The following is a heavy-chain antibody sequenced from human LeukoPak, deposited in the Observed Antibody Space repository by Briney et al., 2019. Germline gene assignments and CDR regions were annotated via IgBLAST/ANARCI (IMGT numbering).Heavy chain of an antibody. V-gene: IGHV4-39*07. D-gene: IGHD3-10*01. CDR3: ARERGLYYYGSGEPGYFDY. Sequence: SETLSLTCTVSGGSISSSSYYWGWIRQPPGEGLEWIGSIYYSGSTHYNPSLKSRVTISVDMSKNQFSLKLSSVTAADTAVYYCARERGLYYYGSGEPGYFDYWGQGTLVTVSS. CDR1: GGSISSSSYY. J-gene: IGHJ4*02. CDR2: IYYSGST.